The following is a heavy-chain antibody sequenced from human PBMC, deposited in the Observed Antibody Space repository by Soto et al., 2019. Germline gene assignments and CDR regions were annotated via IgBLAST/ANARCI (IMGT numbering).Heavy chain of an antibody. V-gene: IGHV3-23*01. Sequence: GGSLRLSCAASGFTFSSHAMSWVRQAPGKGLEWVSGIGGDGTRTFYPDSVKGRFTISRDNSKNTLFLQMNSLRAEDTALYYCAKDRGDGNYYFDSWGQGILVTVSS. CDR2: IGGDGTRT. D-gene: IGHD1-26*01. CDR3: AKDRGDGNYYFDS. J-gene: IGHJ4*02. CDR1: GFTFSSHA.